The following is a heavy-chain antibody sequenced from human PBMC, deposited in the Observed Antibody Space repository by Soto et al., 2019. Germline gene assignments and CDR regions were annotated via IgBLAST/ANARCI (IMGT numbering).Heavy chain of an antibody. Sequence: EVQLLESGGGLAQPGGSLRLSCEVSGFTFRKYVMTWVRQAPGKGLEGVSSLSSTGGSTYYADSVKGRFTVSRDNSKNTLFLQMNSLRAEDTAIYYCAKDQGFLEWIPQGGLDVWGPGTTVAVSS. D-gene: IGHD3-3*01. CDR1: GFTFRKYV. CDR2: LSSTGGST. J-gene: IGHJ6*02. CDR3: AKDQGFLEWIPQGGLDV. V-gene: IGHV3-23*01.